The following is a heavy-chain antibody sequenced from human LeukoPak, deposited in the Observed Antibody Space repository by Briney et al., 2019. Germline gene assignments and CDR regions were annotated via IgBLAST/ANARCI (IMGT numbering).Heavy chain of an antibody. V-gene: IGHV3-30-3*02. D-gene: IGHD4-17*01. Sequence: GGSLRLSCAASGFTFRRYAMHWVRQAPGKGLEWVAVMSSDGSKKYYADSVKGRFTISRDNSKNTLYLQMNSLRAEDTAVYYCAKKFTGTTVISGDYFDYWGQGTLVTVSS. CDR3: AKKFTGTTVISGDYFDY. CDR2: MSSDGSKK. J-gene: IGHJ4*02. CDR1: GFTFRRYA.